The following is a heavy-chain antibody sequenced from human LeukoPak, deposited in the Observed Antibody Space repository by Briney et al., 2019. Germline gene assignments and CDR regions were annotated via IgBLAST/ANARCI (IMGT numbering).Heavy chain of an antibody. Sequence: SETLSLTCTVSGGSLSSYFWNWIRQPPGKGLEWIGEIIHSGSTNYNPSLKSRVTISVDTSKKHFSLKLSSVTAADTAVYYCARGFFYQWLARGAFDIWGQGTMVSVSS. V-gene: IGHV4-34*01. CDR1: GGSLSSYF. D-gene: IGHD6-19*01. J-gene: IGHJ3*02. CDR2: IIHSGST. CDR3: ARGFFYQWLARGAFDI.